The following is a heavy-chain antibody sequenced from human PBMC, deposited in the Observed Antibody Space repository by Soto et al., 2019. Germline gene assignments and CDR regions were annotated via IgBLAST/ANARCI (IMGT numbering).Heavy chain of an antibody. V-gene: IGHV4-4*07. J-gene: IGHJ3*02. Sequence: QVQLQESGPGLVKPSETLSLTCTVSGGSISSYYWSWIRQPAGKGLEWIGRIYTSGSTNYNPSPKSRVTMSVDASKNQFSLKLSSVTAADTAVYYCARGDGSSWSLLDAFDIWGQGTMVTVSS. D-gene: IGHD6-13*01. CDR2: IYTSGST. CDR3: ARGDGSSWSLLDAFDI. CDR1: GGSISSYY.